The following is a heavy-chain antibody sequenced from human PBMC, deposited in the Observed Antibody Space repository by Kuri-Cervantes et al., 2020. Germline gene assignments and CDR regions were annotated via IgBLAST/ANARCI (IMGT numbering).Heavy chain of an antibody. CDR3: AHGGVAWSDWSLDY. J-gene: IGHJ4*02. Sequence: SGPTLVKPTQTLTLPCTFSGFSLSTSGVGVGWIRQPPGKALEWLALIYWDDDKRYSPSLKSRLTITKDTSKNQVVLTMTNMDPVDTATYYCAHGGVAWSDWSLDYWGQGTLVTVSS. CDR2: IYWDDDK. D-gene: IGHD3-16*01. CDR1: GFSLSTSGVG. V-gene: IGHV2-5*02.